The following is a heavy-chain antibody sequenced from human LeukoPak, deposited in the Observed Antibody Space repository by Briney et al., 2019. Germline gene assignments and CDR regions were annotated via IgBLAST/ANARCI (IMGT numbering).Heavy chain of an antibody. CDR3: ATTQSSSWYGVVNY. Sequence: SETLSLTCTVSGGSISSSSYYWGWIRQPPGKGLEWIGSIYYSGSTYYNPSLKSRVTISVDTSKNQFSLELSSVTAADTAVYYCATTQSSSWYGVVNYWGQGTLVTVSS. V-gene: IGHV4-39*01. CDR1: GGSISSSSYY. D-gene: IGHD6-13*01. J-gene: IGHJ4*02. CDR2: IYYSGST.